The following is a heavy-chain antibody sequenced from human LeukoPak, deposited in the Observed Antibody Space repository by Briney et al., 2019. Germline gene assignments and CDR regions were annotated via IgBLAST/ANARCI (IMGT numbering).Heavy chain of an antibody. Sequence: SETLSLTCAVSGYSISSGYFWGWIRQPPGKGLEWIGSIYHSGSTYYNPSLKSRLTISVDTSKNQFSLKLSSVTAADTAVYYCARIWGASTLDYWGQGTLVTVSS. V-gene: IGHV4-38-2*01. J-gene: IGHJ4*02. CDR3: ARIWGASTLDY. CDR2: IYHSGST. D-gene: IGHD1-26*01. CDR1: GYSISSGYF.